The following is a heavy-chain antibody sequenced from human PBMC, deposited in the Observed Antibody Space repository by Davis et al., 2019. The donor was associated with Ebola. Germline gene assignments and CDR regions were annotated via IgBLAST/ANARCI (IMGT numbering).Heavy chain of an antibody. CDR1: GFTFSSYS. D-gene: IGHD1-26*01. CDR3: AKDGRSGGVGAFDI. CDR2: ISGDGGST. V-gene: IGHV3-43*02. J-gene: IGHJ3*02. Sequence: GGSLRLSCAASGFTFSSYSMNWVRQAPGKGLEWVSLISGDGGSTYYADSVKGRFTISRDNSKNSLYLQMNSLRTEDTALYYCAKDGRSGGVGAFDIWGQGTMVTVSS.